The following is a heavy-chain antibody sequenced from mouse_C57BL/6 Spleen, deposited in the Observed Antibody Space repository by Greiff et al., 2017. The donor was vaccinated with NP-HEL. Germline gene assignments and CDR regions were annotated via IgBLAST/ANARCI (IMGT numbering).Heavy chain of an antibody. CDR2: IDPNSGGT. CDR1: GYTFTSYW. CDR3: ARPLITTVAWYFDV. V-gene: IGHV1-72*01. J-gene: IGHJ1*03. D-gene: IGHD1-1*01. Sequence: QVQLQQPGAELVKPGASVKLSCKASGYTFTSYWMHWVKQRPGRGLEWIGRIDPNSGGTKYNEKFKSKATLTVDKPSSTAYMQLRSLTSDDSAVYYCARPLITTVAWYFDVWGTGTTVTVSS.